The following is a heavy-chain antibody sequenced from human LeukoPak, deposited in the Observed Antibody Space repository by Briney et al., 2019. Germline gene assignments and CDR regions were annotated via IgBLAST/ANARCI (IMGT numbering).Heavy chain of an antibody. Sequence: GASVKVSCKASGYTFTGYYMHWVRQAPGQGLEWMGWINPNSGGTNYAQKLQGRVTMTTDTSTSTAYMELRSLRSDDTAVYYCARDPSATRPYPAPDYWGPGTLVTVSS. CDR1: GYTFTGYY. J-gene: IGHJ4*02. CDR3: ARDPSATRPYPAPDY. V-gene: IGHV1-2*02. D-gene: IGHD2-15*01. CDR2: INPNSGGT.